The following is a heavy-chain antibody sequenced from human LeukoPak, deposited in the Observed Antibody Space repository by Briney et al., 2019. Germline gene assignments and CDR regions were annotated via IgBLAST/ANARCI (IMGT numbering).Heavy chain of an antibody. CDR1: GFSFNSYS. Sequence: PGGSLRLSCAASGFSFNSYSMNWVRQAPGKGLEWVSSISSSPAYIYYADSVKGRFTISRDNAKNSLYLQMNSLRAEDTAVYYCARGRGDCSGGCPFTTYMDVWGKGTTVTVSS. D-gene: IGHD2-15*01. CDR2: ISSSPAYI. CDR3: ARGRGDCSGGCPFTTYMDV. J-gene: IGHJ6*03. V-gene: IGHV3-21*01.